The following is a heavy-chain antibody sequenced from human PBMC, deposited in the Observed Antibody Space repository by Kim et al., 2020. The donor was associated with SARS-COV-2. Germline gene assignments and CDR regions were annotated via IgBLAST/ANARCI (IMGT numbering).Heavy chain of an antibody. CDR3: ARPRDIFGYSYDV. J-gene: IGHJ3*01. CDR2: IWYDGTNK. CDR1: GFTFSSYA. D-gene: IGHD3-3*01. V-gene: IGHV3-33*01. Sequence: GGSLRLSCAASGFTFSSYAIHWVRQPPGKGLEWVAVIWYDGTNKYYADSVKGRFSISRDNSKNTLYLQMHNLRAEDTAVYYCARPRDIFGYSYDVWGQGTVVTVFS.